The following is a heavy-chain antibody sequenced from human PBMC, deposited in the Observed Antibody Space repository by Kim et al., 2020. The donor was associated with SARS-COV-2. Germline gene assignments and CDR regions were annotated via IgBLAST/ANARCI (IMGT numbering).Heavy chain of an antibody. D-gene: IGHD3-3*01. CDR1: GFTFSSYG. CDR3: AKDGGIGAFDY. CDR2: IWYDGSNK. V-gene: IGHV3-33*06. Sequence: GGSLRLSCAASGFTFSSYGMLWVRQAPGKGLEWVAVIWYDGSNKYYADSVKGRFTISRDNSKNTLYLQMNSLRAEYTAVYYCAKDGGIGAFDYWGQGTLVTVSS. J-gene: IGHJ4*02.